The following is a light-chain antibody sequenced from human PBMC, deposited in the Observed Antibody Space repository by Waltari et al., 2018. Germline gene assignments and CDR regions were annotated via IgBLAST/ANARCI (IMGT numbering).Light chain of an antibody. V-gene: IGLV2-14*03. CDR3: SSYTSISTFYV. CDR2: YVN. J-gene: IGLJ1*01. CDR1: SSDVGGYPY. Sequence: QSALTPPASVSGSPGQSITISCTGPSSDVGGYPYVSWYQHHPGKAPKLMIHYVNKRPSGVSNRFSGSKSGNTASLTISGLQAEDEADYYCSSYTSISTFYVFGTGTKVTVL.